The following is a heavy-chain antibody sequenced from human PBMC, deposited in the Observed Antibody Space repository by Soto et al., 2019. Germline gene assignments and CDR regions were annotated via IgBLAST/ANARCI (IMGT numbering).Heavy chain of an antibody. CDR1: GSSFSSYW. CDR3: ARDWTPFDY. D-gene: IGHD3-3*01. CDR2: IKQDGGEK. Sequence: SGSSFSSYWMSWVCQAPGKGLEWVANIKQDGGEKYYVDSVKGRFTISRDNAKNSLYLQTNSLRAEDTSVYYCARDWTPFDYWGQGTLVTVSS. V-gene: IGHV3-7*01. J-gene: IGHJ4*02.